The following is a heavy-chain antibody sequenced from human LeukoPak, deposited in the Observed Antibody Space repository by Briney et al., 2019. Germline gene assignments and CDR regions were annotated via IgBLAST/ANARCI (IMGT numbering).Heavy chain of an antibody. V-gene: IGHV4-38-2*02. D-gene: IGHD3-9*01. J-gene: IGHJ5*02. CDR2: VYHSGSA. CDR1: GYSISTGYY. CDR3: ARGPGVFYDTLTGYGSGWFDP. Sequence: SEALSLTCTVSGYSISTGYYWGWVRQTPGKRLEWIGTVYHSGSAYYNPSLRSRAAISVDTSRNQFSLRLRSMTAADTAVYYCARGPGVFYDTLTGYGSGWFDPWGQATLVTVSS.